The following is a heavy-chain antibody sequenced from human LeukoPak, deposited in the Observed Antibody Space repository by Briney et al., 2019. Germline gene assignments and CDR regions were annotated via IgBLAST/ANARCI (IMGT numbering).Heavy chain of an antibody. D-gene: IGHD4-4*01. Sequence: PSETLSLTCTVSGGSISDTYYYWAWIRQPPGKGLEWIGSIHSVGTTYHSPSLKSRLTLSVDTSKNQFSQSLTSVTAADTAVYFCARQVGGWYSNMGSFDSWGQGTLVAVSS. CDR3: ARQVGGWYSNMGSFDS. CDR1: GGSISDTYYY. CDR2: IHSVGTT. V-gene: IGHV4-39*01. J-gene: IGHJ4*02.